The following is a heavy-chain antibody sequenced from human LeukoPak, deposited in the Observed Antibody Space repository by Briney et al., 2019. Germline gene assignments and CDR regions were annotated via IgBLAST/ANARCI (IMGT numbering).Heavy chain of an antibody. CDR2: IYYSGST. Sequence: PSETLSLTCTVSGGSISSYYWSWIRQPPGKGLEWIGYIYYSGSTNYNPSLKSRVTISVVTSKNQFSLKLSSVTAADTAVYYCARHVYGGGAFDIWGQGTMVTVSS. J-gene: IGHJ3*02. D-gene: IGHD4-23*01. V-gene: IGHV4-59*08. CDR3: ARHVYGGGAFDI. CDR1: GGSISSYY.